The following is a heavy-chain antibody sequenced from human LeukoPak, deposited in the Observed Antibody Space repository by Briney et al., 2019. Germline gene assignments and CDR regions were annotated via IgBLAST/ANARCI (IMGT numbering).Heavy chain of an antibody. CDR3: ARDRPDIVVVPAAMRGDYYYYMDV. J-gene: IGHJ6*03. CDR2: INPSGGST. CDR1: GYTFTSYY. D-gene: IGHD2-2*01. V-gene: IGHV1-46*01. Sequence: ASVKVSCKASGYTFTSYYMHWVRQAPGQGLEWMGIINPSGGSTSYAQKFQGRVTMTRDMSTSTVYMELSSLRSEDTAVYYCARDRPDIVVVPAAMRGDYYYYMDVWGKGTTVTVSS.